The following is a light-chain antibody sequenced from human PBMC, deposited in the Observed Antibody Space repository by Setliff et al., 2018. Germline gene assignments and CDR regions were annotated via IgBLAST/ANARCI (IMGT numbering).Light chain of an antibody. J-gene: IGLJ1*01. CDR3: VLYVASGIEV. CDR2: XTN. CDR1: SGSVXTXYX. V-gene: IGLV8-61*01. Sequence: QTVVTQEPSFSVSPGGTVTLTCGLNSGSVXTXYXXXXXXXXXXXXXXTLXXXTNTRSSGVPDRFSGSILGNKAALTITGAQADDESDYYCVLYVASGIEVFGTGTKVTVL.